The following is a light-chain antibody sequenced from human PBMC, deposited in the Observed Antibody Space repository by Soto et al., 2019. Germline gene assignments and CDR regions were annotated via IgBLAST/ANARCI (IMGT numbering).Light chain of an antibody. Sequence: QSALTQPPSASGSPGQSVTISCTGTSSDGGGYNYVSWYQQHPGKAPRLIIFEVTKRPSGVPDPFSGSKSGNTASLTVSGLQAEDEAEYSCSSYAGNSSYLVFGGGTKLTVL. CDR2: EVT. J-gene: IGLJ2*01. CDR1: SSDGGGYNY. CDR3: SSYAGNSSYLV. V-gene: IGLV2-8*01.